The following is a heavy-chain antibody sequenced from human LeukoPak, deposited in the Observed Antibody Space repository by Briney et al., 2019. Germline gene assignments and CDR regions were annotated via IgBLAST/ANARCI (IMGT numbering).Heavy chain of an antibody. Sequence: PGGSLRLSCAASGFTFSSYAMSWVRQAPGKGLEWVSAISGSGGSTYYADSVKGRFTISRDNSKNTLYLQMNSLRAEDTAVYYWAKKKTIWGPAVAGTLLPFDPWGRGTLVPVPS. CDR1: GFTFSSYA. V-gene: IGHV3-23*01. CDR3: AKKKTIWGPAVAGTLLPFDP. J-gene: IGHJ5*02. D-gene: IGHD6-19*01. CDR2: ISGSGGST.